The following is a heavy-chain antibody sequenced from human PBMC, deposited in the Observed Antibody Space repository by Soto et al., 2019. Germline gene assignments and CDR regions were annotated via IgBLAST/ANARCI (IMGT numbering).Heavy chain of an antibody. CDR1: GFTVSSFG. Sequence: LRLSCSGSGFTVSSFGMHWVRQAPGKGLEHVSTLSSNGIGTYYADPVKGRFTFSRDTSKNTLYLQMSSLRTEDTAVYYCVKDMGQAAVGIRYPYGLDVWGLGTTVTVSS. J-gene: IGHJ6*02. V-gene: IGHV3-64D*06. CDR2: LSSNGIGT. D-gene: IGHD6-13*01. CDR3: VKDMGQAAVGIRYPYGLDV.